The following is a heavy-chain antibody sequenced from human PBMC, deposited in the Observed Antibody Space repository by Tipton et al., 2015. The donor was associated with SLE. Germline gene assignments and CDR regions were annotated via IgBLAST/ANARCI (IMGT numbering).Heavy chain of an antibody. J-gene: IGHJ3*01. Sequence: SLRLSCVASGFTVSTNYMSWVRQTPGKGLEWFSVIYSDGSAYYADSVKGRFTLSRDNAKNSLYLQMSSLRAEDTAVYFCTRDWCNNSFDVWGQGTTVTVSS. V-gene: IGHV3-66*01. D-gene: IGHD2-8*01. CDR1: GFTVSTNY. CDR3: TRDWCNNSFDV. CDR2: IYSDGSA.